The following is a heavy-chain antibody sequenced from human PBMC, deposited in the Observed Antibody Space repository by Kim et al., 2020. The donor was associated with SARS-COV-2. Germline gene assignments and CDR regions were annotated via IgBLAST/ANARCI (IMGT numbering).Heavy chain of an antibody. Sequence: SQTLSLTCAISGDSVSSNSAAWNWIRQSPSRGLEWLGRTYYRAKWYNDYAVSVKSRITINPDTSKNQFSLQLHSVTPEDTAVYYCERDLIAAAGTILWALDYWGPGTLVTVSS. CDR1: GDSVSSNSAA. V-gene: IGHV6-1*01. D-gene: IGHD6-13*01. J-gene: IGHJ4*02. CDR3: ERDLIAAAGTILWALDY. CDR2: TYYRAKWYN.